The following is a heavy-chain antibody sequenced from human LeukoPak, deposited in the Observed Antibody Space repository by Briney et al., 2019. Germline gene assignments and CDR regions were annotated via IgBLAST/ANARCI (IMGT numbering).Heavy chain of an antibody. Sequence: GASVKVSCKASGYTFTGYYIHWVRQAPGQGLEWMGWINPNSGGTNYAQKFQGRVTMTRDTSISTAYMELSRLRSDDTAVYYCASSSWGYDYVWGSYRFDYWGQGTLVTVSS. V-gene: IGHV1-2*02. CDR3: ASSSWGYDYVWGSYRFDY. J-gene: IGHJ4*02. D-gene: IGHD3-16*02. CDR1: GYTFTGYY. CDR2: INPNSGGT.